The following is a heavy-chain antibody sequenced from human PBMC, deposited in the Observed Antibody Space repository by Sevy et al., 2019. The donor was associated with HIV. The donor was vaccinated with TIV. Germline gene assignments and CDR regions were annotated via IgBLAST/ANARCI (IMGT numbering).Heavy chain of an antibody. J-gene: IGHJ5*02. CDR3: ARSPPVVVVPGAPSWFDP. CDR2: INESGIT. Sequence: KQSQTLSLTCAVHDGSFSGYYWNWIRQLPGKGLEWIGEINESGITYYNPSLKSRVTISVDTSKKQFSLKLNSVTAVDSAVYFCARSPPVVVVPGAPSWFDPWGQGTLVTVS. CDR1: DGSFSGYY. D-gene: IGHD2-2*01. V-gene: IGHV4-34*01.